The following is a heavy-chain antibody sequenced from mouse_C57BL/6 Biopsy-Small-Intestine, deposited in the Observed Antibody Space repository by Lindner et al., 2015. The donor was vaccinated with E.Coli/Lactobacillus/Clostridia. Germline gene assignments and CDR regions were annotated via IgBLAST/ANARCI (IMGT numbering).Heavy chain of an antibody. CDR2: IYPGDGDT. Sequence: VQLQESGPELVKPGASVKISCKASGYAFSNSWMNWVKQRPGKGLEWIGRIYPGDGDTDYNGNFKGKATLTADKSSSTAYMQLSSLTSEDSAVYFCARGYDWYFDVWGTGTTVTVSS. CDR3: ARGYDWYFDV. J-gene: IGHJ1*03. CDR1: GYAFSNSW. V-gene: IGHV1-82*01.